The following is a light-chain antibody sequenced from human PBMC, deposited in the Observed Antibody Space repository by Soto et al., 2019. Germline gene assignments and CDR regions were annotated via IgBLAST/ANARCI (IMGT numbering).Light chain of an antibody. J-gene: IGKJ1*01. CDR3: QQYSDWPRT. V-gene: IGKV3-15*01. CDR1: ESVGTS. Sequence: EMGWTQSPATRSVSQGERAPFSCRAIESVGTSLAWYQQKPGRSPSLLIYGASNRATGLPARFSGSGSGTEFTLTISSLQSEDFAVYYCQQYSDWPRTFGQGTKLEFK. CDR2: GAS.